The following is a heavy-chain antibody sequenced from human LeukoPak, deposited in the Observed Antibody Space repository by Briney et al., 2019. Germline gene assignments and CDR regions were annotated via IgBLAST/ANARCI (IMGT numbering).Heavy chain of an antibody. CDR1: GFTFSSYA. CDR3: AKDRLKLGHWYFYL. Sequence: PGGSLRLSCAASGFTFSSYAMSWVRQAPGKGLEWVSAISGSGGSTYYADSVKGRFTISRDNSKNTLYLKMNSPRAEDTAVYYCAKDRLKLGHWYFYLWGRATLVTVSS. V-gene: IGHV3-23*01. D-gene: IGHD7-27*01. J-gene: IGHJ2*01. CDR2: ISGSGGST.